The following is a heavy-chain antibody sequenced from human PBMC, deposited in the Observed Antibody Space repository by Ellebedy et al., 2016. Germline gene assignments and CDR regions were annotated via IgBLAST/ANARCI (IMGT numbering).Heavy chain of an antibody. V-gene: IGHV4-4*02. J-gene: IGHJ4*02. Sequence: SETLSLXCAVSGGSISSSNWWSWVRQPPGKGLEWIGEIYHSGSTYYNPSLKSRVTISVDTSKNQFSLKLSSVTAADTAVYYCARDMGFGEFYYWGQGTLVTVSS. CDR3: ARDMGFGEFYY. CDR1: GGSISSSNW. D-gene: IGHD3-10*01. CDR2: IYHSGST.